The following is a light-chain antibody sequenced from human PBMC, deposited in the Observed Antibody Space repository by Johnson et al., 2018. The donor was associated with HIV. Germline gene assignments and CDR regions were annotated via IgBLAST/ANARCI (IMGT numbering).Light chain of an antibody. CDR1: YSNIGDNY. J-gene: IGLJ1*01. Sequence: QSVLTQSPSVSAAPGQKVTISCSGSYSNIGDNYVSWYQRLPGTAPKLLIYENNERPSGIPDRFSGSKSGTSATLGITGLQTGDEADYYCGTWDSSLSGSYAFGTWTKATVL. CDR2: ENN. V-gene: IGLV1-51*02. CDR3: GTWDSSLSGSYA.